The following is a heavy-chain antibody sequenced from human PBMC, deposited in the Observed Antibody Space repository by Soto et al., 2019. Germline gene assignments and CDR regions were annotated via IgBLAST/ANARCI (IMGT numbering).Heavy chain of an antibody. CDR3: ARASIAARRLDY. J-gene: IGHJ4*02. D-gene: IGHD6-6*01. V-gene: IGHV3-74*01. Sequence: LRLSCAASGFTFSSYWMHWVRQAPGKGLVWVSRINSDGSSTSYADSVKGRFTISRDNAKNTLYLQMNSLRAEDTAVYYCARASIAARRLDYWGQGTLVTVSS. CDR2: INSDGSST. CDR1: GFTFSSYW.